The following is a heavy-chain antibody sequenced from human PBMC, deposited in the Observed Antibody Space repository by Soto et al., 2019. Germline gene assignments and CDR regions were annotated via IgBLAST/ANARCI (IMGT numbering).Heavy chain of an antibody. J-gene: IGHJ4*02. Sequence: QVQLVQSGAEVKKPGSSVKVSCKASGGTFSSYTISWVRQAPGQGLEWMGRIIPILGIVNYAQKFQGRVTITADKSTSTAHMEVSSLRSEDTAVYYCARDSPLDGGNPFDYRGQGHLVTVSA. CDR2: IIPILGIV. D-gene: IGHD1-26*01. V-gene: IGHV1-69*08. CDR3: ARDSPLDGGNPFDY. CDR1: GGTFSSYT.